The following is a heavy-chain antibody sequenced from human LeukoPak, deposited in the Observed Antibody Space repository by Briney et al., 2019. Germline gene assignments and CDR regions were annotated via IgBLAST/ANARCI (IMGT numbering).Heavy chain of an antibody. D-gene: IGHD2-2*01. CDR3: ARDCSTTSCYHWFDP. V-gene: IGHV4-59*01. J-gene: IGHJ5*02. CDR1: GGSISSYY. Sequence: SETLSLTCTVSGGSISSYYWRWIRQPPGKGLEWIGYIYYSGSTNYNPSLKSRVTISVDTSKNQFSLKLSSVTAADTAVYYCARDCSTTSCYHWFDPWGQGTLVTVSS. CDR2: IYYSGST.